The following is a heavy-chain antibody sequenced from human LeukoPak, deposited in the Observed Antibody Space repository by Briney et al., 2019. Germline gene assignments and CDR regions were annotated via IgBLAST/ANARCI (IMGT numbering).Heavy chain of an antibody. Sequence: NTSETLSLTCTVSGGSISSYYWSWIRQPPGKGLEWIGYIYYSGSTNYNPSLKSRVTISVDTSKNQFSLKLSSVTAADTAVYYCARYLVVPAAMGEDDAFDIWGQGTMVTVSS. D-gene: IGHD2-2*01. CDR3: ARYLVVPAAMGEDDAFDI. V-gene: IGHV4-59*01. CDR1: GGSISSYY. J-gene: IGHJ3*02. CDR2: IYYSGST.